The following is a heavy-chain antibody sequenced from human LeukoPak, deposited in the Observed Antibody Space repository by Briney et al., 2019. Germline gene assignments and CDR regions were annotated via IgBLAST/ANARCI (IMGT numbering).Heavy chain of an antibody. CDR3: ARVASSGNDAFDI. CDR2: INPGGGST. Sequence: ASVKVSCKAAGYTFTGYYIHWVRQAPGQGLEWMGIINPGGGSTSYAQKFQGRVTMTRDTSTSTVYMELSSLRSEDTAVYYCARVASSGNDAFDIWGQGTMVTVSS. V-gene: IGHV1-46*01. J-gene: IGHJ3*02. D-gene: IGHD3-10*01. CDR1: GYTFTGYY.